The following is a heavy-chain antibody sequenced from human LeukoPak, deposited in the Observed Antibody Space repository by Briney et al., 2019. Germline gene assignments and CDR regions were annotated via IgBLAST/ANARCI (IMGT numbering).Heavy chain of an antibody. D-gene: IGHD5-24*01. V-gene: IGHV4-34*12. CDR3: ARERDGAEMRSRLAFDY. CDR2: LIHTGST. J-gene: IGHJ4*02. Sequence: SETLSLTCAVYGWSLSGYYSMWIRQRPGKGLEWIGELIHTGSTNYNLSLKSRVTISVDTSKNQFSLKLSSVTAADTAVYYCARERDGAEMRSRLAFDYWGQGTLVTVSS. CDR1: GWSLSGYY.